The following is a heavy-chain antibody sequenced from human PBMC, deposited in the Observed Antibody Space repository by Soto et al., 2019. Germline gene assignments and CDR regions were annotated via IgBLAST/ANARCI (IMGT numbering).Heavy chain of an antibody. CDR1: GFTFSSYG. J-gene: IGHJ4*02. D-gene: IGHD1-26*01. CDR2: ISYDGSNK. CDR3: AKPPEDSGSYKGQFDY. V-gene: IGHV3-30*18. Sequence: QVQLVESGGGVVQPGRSLRLSCAASGFTFSSYGMHWVRQAPGKGLEWVAVISYDGSNKYYADSVKGRFTISRDNSKNTLYLQMNSLRAEDTAVYYCAKPPEDSGSYKGQFDYWGQGTLVTVSS.